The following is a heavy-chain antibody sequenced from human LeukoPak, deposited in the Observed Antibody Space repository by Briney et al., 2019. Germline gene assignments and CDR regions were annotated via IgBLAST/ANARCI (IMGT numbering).Heavy chain of an antibody. CDR3: AKRASDWYYFDY. Sequence: GGSLRLSCAASGVTFSSCAMSWVRQAPGKGPEWVSVISASGASTYYADSVRGRFTISRDNSKNTLYLQMSSLRAEDTAVYYCAKRASDWYYFDYWGQGNLVTVSS. CDR1: GVTFSSCA. CDR2: ISASGAST. D-gene: IGHD3-9*01. V-gene: IGHV3-23*01. J-gene: IGHJ4*02.